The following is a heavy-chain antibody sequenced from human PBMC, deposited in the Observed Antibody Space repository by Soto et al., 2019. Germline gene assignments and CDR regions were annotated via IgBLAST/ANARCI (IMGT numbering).Heavy chain of an antibody. CDR3: AREVPDTAMVFYYYYMGV. D-gene: IGHD5-18*01. V-gene: IGHV1-3*01. J-gene: IGHJ6*03. Sequence: ASVKVSCKASGYTFTSYAMHWVRQAPGQRLEWMGWINAGNGNTKYSQKFQGRVTITRDTSASTAYMELSSLRSEDTAVYYCAREVPDTAMVFYYYYMGVWGKGTTVTVSS. CDR1: GYTFTSYA. CDR2: INAGNGNT.